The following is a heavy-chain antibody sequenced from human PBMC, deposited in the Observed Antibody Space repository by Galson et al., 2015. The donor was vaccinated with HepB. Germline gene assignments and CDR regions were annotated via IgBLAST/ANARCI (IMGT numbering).Heavy chain of an antibody. V-gene: IGHV3-73*01. D-gene: IGHD6-6*01. CDR3: TRSSIIAAPPYYMDV. Sequence: SLRLSCAASGFTFSDSDIHWVRQASGKGLEWVGRIKNKPANHATTYSASPKGSLSFSRDDSKDTAYLQMNSLTTEDTAVYYCTRSSIIAAPPYYMDVWGRGTTVTVSS. J-gene: IGHJ6*03. CDR1: GFTFSDSD. CDR2: IKNKPANHAT.